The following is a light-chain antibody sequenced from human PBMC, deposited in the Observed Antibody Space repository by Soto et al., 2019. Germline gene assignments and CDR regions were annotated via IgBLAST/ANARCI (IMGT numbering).Light chain of an antibody. CDR3: SSYKSTSTPYV. CDR2: DVT. J-gene: IGLJ1*01. CDR1: SSDIGSYNY. V-gene: IGLV2-14*03. Sequence: QSVLTQPASVSGSPGQSITISCTGTSSDIGSYNYVSWYQQHPGKAPKLIIYDVTNRPAGISSRFSASKSGHTASLTISVLQAGDEADYFCSSYKSTSTPYVFGTGTKLTVL.